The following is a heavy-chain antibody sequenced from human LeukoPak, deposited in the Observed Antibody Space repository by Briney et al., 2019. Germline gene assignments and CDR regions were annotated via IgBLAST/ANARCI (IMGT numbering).Heavy chain of an antibody. D-gene: IGHD6-19*01. V-gene: IGHV1-69*04. CDR1: GGTFSSYA. J-gene: IGHJ6*02. CDR3: ARDRGSGWDYYYGMDV. CDR2: IIPILGIA. Sequence: SAKVSCKASGGTFSSYAISWVRQAPGQGLEWMGRIIPILGIANYAQKFQGRVTITADKSTSTAYMELSSLRSEDTAVYYCARDRGSGWDYYYGMDVWGQGTTVTVSS.